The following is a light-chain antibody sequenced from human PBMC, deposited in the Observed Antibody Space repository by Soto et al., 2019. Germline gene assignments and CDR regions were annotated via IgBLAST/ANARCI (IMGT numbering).Light chain of an antibody. Sequence: QSVLTQPASVSGSPGQSITSSCTGTSSDVGSYNLVSWYQQHPGKAPKLMIYEVSKRPSGVSNRSSGSKSGNTASLTISGLQAEDEADYYCCSYAGSSTYVFGTGTKV. CDR3: CSYAGSSTYV. CDR1: SSDVGSYNL. CDR2: EVS. J-gene: IGLJ1*01. V-gene: IGLV2-23*02.